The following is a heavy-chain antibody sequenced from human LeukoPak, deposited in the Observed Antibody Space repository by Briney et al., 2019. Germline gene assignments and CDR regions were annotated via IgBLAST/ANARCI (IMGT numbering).Heavy chain of an antibody. D-gene: IGHD3-22*01. Sequence: PGGSLRLPCAASGFTFSSYSMSWVRQTPGKGLEWVSSLSGSGGSTYYADSAQGRFTISRDNSKNTLYLQMNSLRAEDTAVYYCARGFYDSYTPFDYWGQGTLVTVSS. J-gene: IGHJ4*02. V-gene: IGHV3-23*01. CDR1: GFTFSSYS. CDR3: ARGFYDSYTPFDY. CDR2: LSGSGGST.